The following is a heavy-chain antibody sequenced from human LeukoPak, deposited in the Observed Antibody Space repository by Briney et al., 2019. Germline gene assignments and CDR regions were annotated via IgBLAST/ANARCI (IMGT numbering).Heavy chain of an antibody. CDR1: GGSISSYY. CDR2: IYTSGST. D-gene: IGHD5-12*01. Sequence: SETLSLTCTVSGGSISSYYWSWIRQPAGKGLEWIGRIYTSGSTNYNPSLKSRVTISVDTSKNQFSLKLSSVTAADTAVYYCARPGYSGYGRIYGMDVWGQGTTVTVSS. J-gene: IGHJ6*02. CDR3: ARPGYSGYGRIYGMDV. V-gene: IGHV4-4*07.